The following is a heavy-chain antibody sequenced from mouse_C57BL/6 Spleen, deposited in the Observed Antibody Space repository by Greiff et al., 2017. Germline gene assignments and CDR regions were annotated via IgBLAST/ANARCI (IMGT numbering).Heavy chain of an antibody. CDR1: GYTFTSYW. J-gene: IGHJ1*03. CDR3: AREDTTVVDWYFDV. Sequence: QVQLQQPGAELVRPGSSVKLSCKASGYTFTSYWMDWVKQRPGQGLEWIGNIYPSDSETHYNQKFKDKATLTVDKSSSTAYMQLSSLTSEDSAVYYCAREDTTVVDWYFDVWGTGTTVTVSS. D-gene: IGHD1-1*01. CDR2: IYPSDSET. V-gene: IGHV1-61*01.